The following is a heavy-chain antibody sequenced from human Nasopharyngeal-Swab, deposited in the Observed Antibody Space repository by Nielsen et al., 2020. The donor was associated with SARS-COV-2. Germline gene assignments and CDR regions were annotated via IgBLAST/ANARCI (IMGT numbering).Heavy chain of an antibody. J-gene: IGHJ6*02. Sequence: SVKVSCKASGYTFSSYVITWVRQAPGQGLEWMGWISTYSADTISAQKLQGRLTMTTDTSTSTAYMELRSLRSDDTAVYYCARPRREYSSGWYGLDVWGQGTTVTVSS. V-gene: IGHV1-18*01. CDR1: GYTFSSYV. D-gene: IGHD6-19*01. CDR2: ISTYSADT. CDR3: ARPRREYSSGWYGLDV.